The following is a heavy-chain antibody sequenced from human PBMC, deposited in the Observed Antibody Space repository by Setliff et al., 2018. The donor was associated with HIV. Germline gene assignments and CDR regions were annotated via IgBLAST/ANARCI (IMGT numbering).Heavy chain of an antibody. V-gene: IGHV4-61*02. D-gene: IGHD3-10*01. Sequence: PSETLSLTCTVSGGSISSGSYYWSWIRQPAGKGLEWIGRIYTSGSTNYNPSLKSRVTISVDTSKNQFSLKLSSVTAADTAVYCCASQYYYGSGSYLHYGMDVWGQGTTVTVSS. CDR1: GGSISSGSYY. CDR2: IYTSGST. CDR3: ASQYYYGSGSYLHYGMDV. J-gene: IGHJ6*02.